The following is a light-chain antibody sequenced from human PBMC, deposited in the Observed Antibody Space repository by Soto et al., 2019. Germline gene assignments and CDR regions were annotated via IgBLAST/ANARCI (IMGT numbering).Light chain of an antibody. Sequence: EVVMTQSPATLSVSPGERATLSCRASETVATNLAWYQQKPGQAPRLLISGASTRAAGISDRFRGSGSGTEFTLTISSLRSEDFAVYYCQQYNNWPPITFGQGTRLEIK. CDR2: GAS. CDR1: ETVATN. V-gene: IGKV3-15*01. J-gene: IGKJ5*01. CDR3: QQYNNWPPIT.